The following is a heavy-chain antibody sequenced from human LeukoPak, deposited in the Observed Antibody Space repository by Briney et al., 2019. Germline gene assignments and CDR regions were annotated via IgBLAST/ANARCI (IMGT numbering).Heavy chain of an antibody. V-gene: IGHV3-30*04. J-gene: IGHJ4*02. D-gene: IGHD6-13*01. CDR3: AKDRAYSSSWPTTFDY. CDR1: GFTFSSYA. CDR2: ISYDGSNK. Sequence: GGSLRLSCAASGFTFSSYAMHWVRQAPGKGLEWVAVISYDGSNKYYADSVKGRFTISRDNAKNSLYLQMNSLRAEDTALYYCAKDRAYSSSWPTTFDYWGQGTLVTVSS.